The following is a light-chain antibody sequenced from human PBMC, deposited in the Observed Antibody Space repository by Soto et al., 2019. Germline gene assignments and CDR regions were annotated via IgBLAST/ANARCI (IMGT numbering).Light chain of an antibody. CDR1: SSNIGNNY. J-gene: IGLJ1*01. V-gene: IGLV1-51*02. CDR3: GTWDSSLSAFYV. CDR2: ENN. Sequence: QFVLTQPPPVSAAPGQKGTISCSGSSSNIGNNYVSWYQQLPGTAPKLLIYENNKRPSGIPDRFSGSKSGTSATLGITGLQTGDEADYYCGTWDSSLSAFYVFGTGTKVTVL.